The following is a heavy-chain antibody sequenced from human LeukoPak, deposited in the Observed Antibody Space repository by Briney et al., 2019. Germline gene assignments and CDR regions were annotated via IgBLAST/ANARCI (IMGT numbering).Heavy chain of an antibody. V-gene: IGHV1-18*01. CDR1: GYTFTSYG. CDR2: ISAYNGNT. J-gene: IGHJ4*02. D-gene: IGHD3-22*01. CDR3: ARARGDYYDSSGYAGYLDY. Sequence: ASVKVSCKASGYTFTSYGISWVRQAPGQGLGWMGWISAYNGNTNYAQKLQGRVTMSTDTSTSTAYMELRSLRSDDTAVYYCARARGDYYDSSGYAGYLDYWGQGTLVTVSS.